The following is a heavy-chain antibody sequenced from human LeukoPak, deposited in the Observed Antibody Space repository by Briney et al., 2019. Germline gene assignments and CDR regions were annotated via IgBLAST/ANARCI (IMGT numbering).Heavy chain of an antibody. CDR1: GFTFSSYA. CDR3: AKDPNSSTSGY. J-gene: IGHJ4*02. V-gene: IGHV3-23*01. Sequence: GGSLRLSCAASGFTFSSYAMSWVRQASGKGLEWVSAISGSGGSTYYADSVEGRITISRDNSKNTLYLKMNSMRADGTAVYYCAKDPNSSTSGYWGQGTLVTVSS. D-gene: IGHD6-13*01. CDR2: ISGSGGST.